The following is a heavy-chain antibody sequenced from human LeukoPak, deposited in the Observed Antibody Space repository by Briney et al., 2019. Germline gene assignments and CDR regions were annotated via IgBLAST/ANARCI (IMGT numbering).Heavy chain of an antibody. J-gene: IGHJ4*02. CDR3: ARDQGYTYGQTHYFDF. V-gene: IGHV4-4*07. CDR2: IYASGTT. D-gene: IGHD5-18*01. CDR1: AGSINPYY. Sequence: SETLSLTCTVPAGSINPYYWSWIRQSAEKGLEWIGRIYASGTTKYNPSLQSRVAMSVDMSKNQLSLNLASVTAADTAVYYCARDQGYTYGQTHYFDFWGQGILVTVSS.